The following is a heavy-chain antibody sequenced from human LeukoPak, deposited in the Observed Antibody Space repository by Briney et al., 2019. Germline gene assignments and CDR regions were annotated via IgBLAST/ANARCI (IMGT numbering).Heavy chain of an antibody. D-gene: IGHD3-22*01. CDR1: GFTFSSYW. CDR2: ISGSGGST. Sequence: GGSLRLSCVASGFTFSSYWMSWVRQAPGKGLEWVSAISGSGGSTYYADSVKGRFTISRDNSKNTLYLQMNSLRAEDTAVYYCAKDIHYDSSGSTDYWGQGTLVTVSS. J-gene: IGHJ4*02. CDR3: AKDIHYDSSGSTDY. V-gene: IGHV3-23*01.